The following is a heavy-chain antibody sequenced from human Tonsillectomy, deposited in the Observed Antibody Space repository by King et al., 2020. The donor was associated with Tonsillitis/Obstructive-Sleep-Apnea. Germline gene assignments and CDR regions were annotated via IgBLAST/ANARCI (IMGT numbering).Heavy chain of an antibody. CDR3: TTDYDSGASLFLGVWWAFDI. CDR1: GFGFTDAW. J-gene: IGHJ3*02. CDR2: IKNKRDGGTT. D-gene: IGHD3-22*01. Sequence: VQLVESGGGLVKPGGSLRLSCAASGFGFTDAWMSWVRQAPGKGLEWVGRIKNKRDGGTTDYAAPVKGRFTISRDDSKNTLYLQMSSLETEDTAVYYCTTDYDSGASLFLGVWWAFDIWGQGTMVTVSS. V-gene: IGHV3-15*01.